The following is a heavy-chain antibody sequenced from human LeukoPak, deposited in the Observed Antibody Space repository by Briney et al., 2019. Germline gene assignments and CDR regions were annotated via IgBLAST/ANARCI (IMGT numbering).Heavy chain of an antibody. CDR1: GYTFTGYY. D-gene: IGHD2-2*01. CDR3: ARDPAPASTFDY. J-gene: IGHJ4*02. V-gene: IGHV1-2*06. Sequence: ASVKVSRKASGYTFTGYYMHWVRQAPGQGLEWMGRINPNSGGTNYAQKFQGRVTMTRDTSISTAYMELSRLRSDDTAVYYCARDPAPASTFDYWGQGTLVTVSS. CDR2: INPNSGGT.